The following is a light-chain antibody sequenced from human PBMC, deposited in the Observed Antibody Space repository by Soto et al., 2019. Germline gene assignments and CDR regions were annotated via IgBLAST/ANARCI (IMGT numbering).Light chain of an antibody. Sequence: QSVLTQSSSASASLGSSVKLTCTLSSDHNNYINACHQQHPGKAPRFLMTVEASGNYNKGSGIPDRFSGSSSGADRYLTISALQSEDEAQYYCDTWDDDTSVFGGGTKLTVL. J-gene: IGLJ2*01. CDR2: VEASGNY. CDR3: DTWDDDTSV. CDR1: SDHNNYI. V-gene: IGLV4-60*03.